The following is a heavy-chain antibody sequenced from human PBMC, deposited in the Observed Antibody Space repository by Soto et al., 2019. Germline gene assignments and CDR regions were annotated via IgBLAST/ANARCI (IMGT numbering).Heavy chain of an antibody. CDR2: ISSSGSTI. CDR1: EFKFSDYY. V-gene: IGHV3-11*01. CDR3: ASSIAADEYYFDY. J-gene: IGHJ4*02. Sequence: GRSLRLSCAASEFKFSDYYMSWIRQAPGKGLEWVSYISSSGSTIYYADSVEGRFTISRDNAKNSLYLQMNSLRAEDTAVYYCASSIAADEYYFDYWGQGTLVTVSS. D-gene: IGHD6-13*01.